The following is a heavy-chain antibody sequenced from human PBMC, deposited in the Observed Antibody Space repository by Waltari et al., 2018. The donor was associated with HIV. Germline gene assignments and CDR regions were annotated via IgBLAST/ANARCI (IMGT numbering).Heavy chain of an antibody. V-gene: IGHV4-34*01. Sequence: QVQLQQWGAGLLKPSETLSLTCAVYGGSFSGYYWSWIRQPPGKGLEWIGEINHSGSTNYNPSLKSRVTISVDTSKNQFSLKLSSVTAADTAVYYCARQNRATSDAFDIWGQGTMVTVSS. J-gene: IGHJ3*02. CDR3: ARQNRATSDAFDI. CDR2: INHSGST. CDR1: GGSFSGYY.